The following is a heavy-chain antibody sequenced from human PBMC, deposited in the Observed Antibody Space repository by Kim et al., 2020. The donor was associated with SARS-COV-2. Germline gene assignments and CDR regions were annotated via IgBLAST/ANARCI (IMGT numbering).Heavy chain of an antibody. CDR1: GFTVSSNY. D-gene: IGHD2-8*02. CDR3: ARDTYVVYGYYYYGMDV. V-gene: IGHV3-53*01. Sequence: GGSLRLSCAASGFTVSSNYMSWVRQAPGKGLEWVSVIYSGGSTSYADSVKGRFTISRDNSKNTLYLQMNSLRAEDTAVYYCARDTYVVYGYYYYGMDVWGQGTTVTVSS. CDR2: IYSGGST. J-gene: IGHJ6*02.